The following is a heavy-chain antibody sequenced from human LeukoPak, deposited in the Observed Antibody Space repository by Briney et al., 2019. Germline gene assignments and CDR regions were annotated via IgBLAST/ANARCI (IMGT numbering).Heavy chain of an antibody. CDR1: GFTFSSYA. V-gene: IGHV3-30-3*01. Sequence: PGGSLRLSCAASGFTFSSYAMHWVRQAPGKGLEWVAVISYDGSNKYYADSVKGRFTISRDNSKNTLYLQMNSLRAEDTAVYYCARVRQGVRGVIYYYYGMDVWGQGTTVTVSS. CDR3: ARVRQGVRGVIYYYYGMDV. J-gene: IGHJ6*02. CDR2: ISYDGSNK. D-gene: IGHD3-10*01.